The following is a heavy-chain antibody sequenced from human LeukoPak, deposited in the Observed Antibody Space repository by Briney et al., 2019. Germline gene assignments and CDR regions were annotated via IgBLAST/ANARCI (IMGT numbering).Heavy chain of an antibody. CDR3: ARLGSVGYYNYQYMDI. J-gene: IGHJ6*03. V-gene: IGHV4-34*01. D-gene: IGHD3-10*01. CDR2: INDIGKT. CDR1: GGSFSGYY. Sequence: SETLSLTCAVYGGSFSGYYWSWIRQPPGKGLEWIGEINDIGKTNYDPSLRSRVTISVDTSKSQFSLSLTSATAADTAVYFCARLGSVGYYNYQYMDIWGNGTTVTVSS.